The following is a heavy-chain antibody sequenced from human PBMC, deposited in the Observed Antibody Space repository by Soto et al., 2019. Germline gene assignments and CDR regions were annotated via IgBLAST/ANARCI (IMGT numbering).Heavy chain of an antibody. CDR2: IIPIFGTA. V-gene: IGHV1-69*06. CDR1: GGTFSSYA. CDR3: ARSVWQLVRRGGTYYFDY. J-gene: IGHJ4*02. Sequence: QVQLVQSGAEVKKPGSSVKVSCKASGGTFSSYAISWVRQAPGQGLEWMGGIIPIFGTANYAQKFQGRVTITADKSTSTAYMELSSPRSEDTAVYYCARSVWQLVRRGGTYYFDYWGQGTLVTVSS. D-gene: IGHD6-13*01.